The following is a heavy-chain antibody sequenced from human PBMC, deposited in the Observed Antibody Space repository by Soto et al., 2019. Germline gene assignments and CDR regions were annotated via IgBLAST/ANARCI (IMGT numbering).Heavy chain of an antibody. J-gene: IGHJ5*02. V-gene: IGHV1-69*12. CDR1: GGTFSNYA. CDR3: ARDQDFLNWFDT. CDR2: IIPIFGTA. Sequence: QVRLVQSGAEVKKPGSSVKVSCKASGGTFSNYAISWLRQAPGQGLEWMGGIIPIFGTANYAQRFQGRVTFTADESTSTAYMELSSLRSEDTAVYFCARDQDFLNWFDTWGQGTLVTVSS.